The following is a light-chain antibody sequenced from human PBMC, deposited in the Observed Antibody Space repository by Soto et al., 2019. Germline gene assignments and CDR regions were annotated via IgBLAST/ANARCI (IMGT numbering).Light chain of an antibody. J-gene: IGKJ4*01. V-gene: IGKV3-15*01. Sequence: EIVMTQSPATLSVSPGERATLSCRASQSVSSNLAWHQQKPGQAPRLLIYGASTRATGIPARFSGSGSGTEFTLTISSLQSEDFAVYYCHQYHNWPLTFGGGTKVEIK. CDR1: QSVSSN. CDR2: GAS. CDR3: HQYHNWPLT.